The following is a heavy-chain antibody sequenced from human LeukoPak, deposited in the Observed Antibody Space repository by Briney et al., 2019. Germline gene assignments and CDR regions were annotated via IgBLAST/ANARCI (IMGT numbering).Heavy chain of an antibody. CDR1: GGSISTYY. CDR2: IHNDGNT. V-gene: IGHV4-4*07. J-gene: IGHJ4*02. Sequence: SETLSLTCTVSGGSISTYYWSWMRQPAGKGLEWIGRIHNDGNTESNPSLRGRVTMSVDTSKNQFALRLSSVTAADTAVYYCARETTGYSGHGNFDYWGQGTLVAVSS. D-gene: IGHD5-12*01. CDR3: ARETTGYSGHGNFDY.